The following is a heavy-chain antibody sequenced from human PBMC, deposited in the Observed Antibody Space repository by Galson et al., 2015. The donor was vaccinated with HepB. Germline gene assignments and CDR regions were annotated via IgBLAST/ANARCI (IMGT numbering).Heavy chain of an antibody. CDR2: IYWDDDK. V-gene: IGHV2-5*02. J-gene: IGHJ3*02. D-gene: IGHD3-16*02. Sequence: PALVKPTQTLALTCTFSGFSLSTSGVGVGWIRQPPGKTLEWLALIYWDDDKRYSPSLKSRLTVIKDTSKNQVVLTMTNMDPVDTATFYCAHIIITFGGVIGDDSFDIWGQGTMVTVSS. CDR1: GFSLSTSGVG. CDR3: AHIIITFGGVIGDDSFDI.